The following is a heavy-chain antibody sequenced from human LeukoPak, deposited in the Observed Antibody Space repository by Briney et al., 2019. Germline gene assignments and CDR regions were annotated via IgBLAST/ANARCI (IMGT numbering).Heavy chain of an antibody. D-gene: IGHD6-13*01. CDR1: GGSISSGGYY. V-gene: IGHV4-31*03. Sequence: SQTLSLTCTVSGGSISSGGYYWSWIRQHPGKGLEWIGYIYYSGSTYYNPSLKSRVTISVDTSKNQFSLKLSSVTAADTAVYYCARDPPRIAAAGPYYYGMDVWGQGTTVTVSS. CDR3: ARDPPRIAAAGPYYYGMDV. J-gene: IGHJ6*02. CDR2: IYYSGST.